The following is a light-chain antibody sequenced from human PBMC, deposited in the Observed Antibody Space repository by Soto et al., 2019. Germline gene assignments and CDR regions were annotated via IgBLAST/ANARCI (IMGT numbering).Light chain of an antibody. CDR3: SSYNSGSTGV. J-gene: IGLJ2*01. CDR1: SSHVGGYNY. V-gene: IGLV2-14*03. Sequence: QSVPTQPASVSGSPGQSITISCTGTSSHVGGYNYVSWYQQHPGKAPKLIISDVGNRPSGVSNRFSASKSGNTASLTISGLQAEDEADYYCSSYNSGSTGVFGGGTKLTVL. CDR2: DVG.